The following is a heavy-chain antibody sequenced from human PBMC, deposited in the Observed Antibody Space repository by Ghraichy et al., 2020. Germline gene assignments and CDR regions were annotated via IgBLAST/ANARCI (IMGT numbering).Heavy chain of an antibody. CDR2: INTDGSTR. CDR3: VRGGDCRSTNCDNWFDP. J-gene: IGHJ5*02. Sequence: GGSLRLSCPASGFTFSTYWFHWVRQAPGKGLVWVSRINTDGSTRTYADSVTGRFTISRDNAKGMAYVQMNSLRAEDTGVYYCVRGGDCRSTNCDNWFDPWGQGTLVTVSS. CDR1: GFTFSTYW. D-gene: IGHD2-2*01. V-gene: IGHV3-74*03.